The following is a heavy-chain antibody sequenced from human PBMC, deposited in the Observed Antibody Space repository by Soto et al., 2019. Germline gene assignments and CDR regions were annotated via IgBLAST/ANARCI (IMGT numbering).Heavy chain of an antibody. CDR2: ISYDGSNK. J-gene: IGHJ4*02. V-gene: IGHV3-30*03. CDR1: GFTFSSYG. CDR3: ARSPYSVSYLAYFDY. Sequence: QVPLVESGGGVVQPGRSLRLSCAASGFTFSSYGMHWVRQAPGKGLEWVAVISYDGSNKYYADSVKGRFTISRDNSKNTLYLQMNSLRAEDTAVYYCARSPYSVSYLAYFDYWGQGTLVTASS. D-gene: IGHD1-26*01.